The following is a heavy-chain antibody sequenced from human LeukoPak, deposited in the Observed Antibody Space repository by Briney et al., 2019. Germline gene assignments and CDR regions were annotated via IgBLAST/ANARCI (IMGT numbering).Heavy chain of an antibody. CDR3: AKYCSSTSCYGGLDY. CDR2: IWYDGSNK. Sequence: GGSLRLSCAASGFTFSSYGMHWVRQAPGKGLDWVAVIWYDGSNKYYADSVKGRFTISRDNSKNTLYLQMNSLRAEDAAVYYCAKYCSSTSCYGGLDYWGQGTLVTVSS. D-gene: IGHD2-2*01. CDR1: GFTFSSYG. J-gene: IGHJ4*02. V-gene: IGHV3-33*06.